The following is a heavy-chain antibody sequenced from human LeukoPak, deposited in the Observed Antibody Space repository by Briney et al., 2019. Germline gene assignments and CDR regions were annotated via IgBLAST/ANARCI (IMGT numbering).Heavy chain of an antibody. CDR1: GGSISSYY. CDR3: ARGDYGSGSYHLVWFDP. CDR2: IYYGGST. J-gene: IGHJ5*02. V-gene: IGHV4-59*01. Sequence: SATLSLTCTVSGGSISSYYWCWIRQPPGKGLEWIGYIYYGGSTNYNPSLKSRVTISVDTSKNQFSLKLSSVTAADTAVYYCARGDYGSGSYHLVWFDPWGQGTLVTVSS. D-gene: IGHD3-10*01.